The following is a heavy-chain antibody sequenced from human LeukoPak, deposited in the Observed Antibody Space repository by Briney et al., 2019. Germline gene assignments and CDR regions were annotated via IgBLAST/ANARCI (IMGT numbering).Heavy chain of an antibody. Sequence: GGSRELSLAASGFPFSSYSRNGVRQAPGKGLGGVSSISSSSYIYYADSVKGRFTISRDNAKNSLYLQMNSLRAEDTAVYYCARDRDPHVIGTTAIDYWGQGTLVTASS. CDR1: GFPFSSYS. J-gene: IGHJ4*02. CDR2: ISSSSYI. CDR3: ARDRDPHVIGTTAIDY. D-gene: IGHD1-1*01. V-gene: IGHV3-21*01.